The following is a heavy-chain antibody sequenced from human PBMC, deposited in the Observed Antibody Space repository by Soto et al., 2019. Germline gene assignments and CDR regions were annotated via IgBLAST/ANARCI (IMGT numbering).Heavy chain of an antibody. D-gene: IGHD5-18*01. Sequence: GGSLILSCASSGFTFSNYSMILVRPVPGKGLEWVSAISGSGGSTYYADSVKGRFTISRDNSKNTLYLQMNSLRAEDTAVYYCAKDDGQLWPPFDYWGQGTLVTVSS. CDR1: GFTFSNYS. J-gene: IGHJ4*02. CDR2: ISGSGGST. CDR3: AKDDGQLWPPFDY. V-gene: IGHV3-23*01.